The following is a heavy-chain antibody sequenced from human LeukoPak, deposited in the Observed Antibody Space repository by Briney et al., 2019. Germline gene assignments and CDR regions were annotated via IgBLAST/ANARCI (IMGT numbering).Heavy chain of an antibody. Sequence: PRASVKVSCEASGGTFSSYAISWVRQAPGQGLEWMARIIPILGIANYAQKLQGRVTITADKSTSTAYMELSSLRAEDTAVYYCVTHYSVFDIWGEGTMVTVSS. J-gene: IGHJ3*02. CDR1: GGTFSSYA. D-gene: IGHD2-21*01. CDR3: VTHYSVFDI. CDR2: IIPILGIA. V-gene: IGHV1-69*04.